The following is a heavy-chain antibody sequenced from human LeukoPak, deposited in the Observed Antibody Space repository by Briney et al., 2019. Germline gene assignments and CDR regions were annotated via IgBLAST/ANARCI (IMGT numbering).Heavy chain of an antibody. J-gene: IGHJ4*02. CDR3: AKDRSYGYGIDY. CDR2: ISWNSGSI. V-gene: IGHV3-9*03. D-gene: IGHD5-18*01. CDR1: GFTFDDYA. Sequence: PGRSLRLSCAASGFTFDDYATHWVRQAPGKGLEWVSGISWNSGSIGYADSVKGRFTISRDNAKNSLYLQMNSLRAEDMALYYCAKDRSYGYGIDYWGQGTLVTVSS.